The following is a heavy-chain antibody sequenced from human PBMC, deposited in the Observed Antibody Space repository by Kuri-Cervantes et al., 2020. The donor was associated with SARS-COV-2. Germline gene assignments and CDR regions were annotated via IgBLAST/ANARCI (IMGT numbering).Heavy chain of an antibody. CDR2: ISSSSSYI. D-gene: IGHD7-27*01. CDR3: ARGGNWAPLDY. Sequence: GESLKISCAASGFTFSSYSMNWVRQAPGKGLEWVPSISSSSSYIYYADSVKGRFTISRDNAKNSLYLQMNSLRAEDTAVYYCARGGNWAPLDYWGQGTLVTVSS. J-gene: IGHJ4*02. CDR1: GFTFSSYS. V-gene: IGHV3-21*01.